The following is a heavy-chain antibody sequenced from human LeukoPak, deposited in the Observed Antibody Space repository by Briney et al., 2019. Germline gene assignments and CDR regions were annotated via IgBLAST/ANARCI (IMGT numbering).Heavy chain of an antibody. D-gene: IGHD5-12*01. CDR3: TRDWDVVGYAFDI. J-gene: IGHJ3*02. V-gene: IGHV4-39*07. CDR1: GDSISTSNSY. Sequence: SETLSLTCTVSGDSISTSNSYWGWIRQPPGKGLEWIGSIYYSGNTYYNASLKSRVTISVDKSRNQFSLKLTSVTAADTAVYFCTRDWDVVGYAFDIWGQGTMVTVSS. CDR2: IYYSGNT.